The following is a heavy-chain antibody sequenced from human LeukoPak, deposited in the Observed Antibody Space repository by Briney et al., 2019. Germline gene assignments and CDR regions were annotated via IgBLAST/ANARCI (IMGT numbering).Heavy chain of an antibody. V-gene: IGHV3-21*01. J-gene: IGHJ3*02. Sequence: GGSLRLSCAASGFTLSSYTMTWVRQAPGKGLEWVSSISSSSSYIYYADSVKGRFTISRDNAKNSLYLQMNSLRAEDTAVYYCARKFSTFDAFDIWGQGTMVTVSS. CDR3: ARKFSTFDAFDI. CDR2: ISSSSSYI. D-gene: IGHD3-16*01. CDR1: GFTLSSYT.